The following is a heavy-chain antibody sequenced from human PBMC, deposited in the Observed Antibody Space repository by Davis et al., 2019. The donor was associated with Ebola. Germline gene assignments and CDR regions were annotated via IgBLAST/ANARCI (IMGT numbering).Heavy chain of an antibody. CDR2: IYYSGST. J-gene: IGHJ5*02. Sequence: SETLSLTCTVSGGSISSSSYYWGWIRQPPGKGLEWIGSIYYSGSTYYNPSLKSRVTISVDTSKNQFSLKLSSVTAADTAVYYCARGHIVVVPAAILNWFDPWGQGTLVTVS. CDR3: ARGHIVVVPAAILNWFDP. V-gene: IGHV4-39*07. D-gene: IGHD2-2*01. CDR1: GGSISSSSYY.